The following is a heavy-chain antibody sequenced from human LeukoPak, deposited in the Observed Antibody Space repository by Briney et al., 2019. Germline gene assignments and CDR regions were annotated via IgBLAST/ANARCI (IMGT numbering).Heavy chain of an antibody. CDR2: ISSSGNTR. Sequence: PGGSLRLSCAASGFTFSDYYMSWIRQAPGKGLEWVSYISSSGNTRYYADSVKGRFTISRDNAKNSVFLQMNSLRAEDTAVYYCARPKYSSSWQIFDYWGQGTLVTASS. CDR1: GFTFSDYY. CDR3: ARPKYSSSWQIFDY. J-gene: IGHJ4*02. V-gene: IGHV3-11*01. D-gene: IGHD6-13*01.